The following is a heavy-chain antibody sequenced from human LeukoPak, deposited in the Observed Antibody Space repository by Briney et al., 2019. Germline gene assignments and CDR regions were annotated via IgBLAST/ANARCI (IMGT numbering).Heavy chain of an antibody. CDR3: AKGGSVGATGVGFVGY. V-gene: IGHV3-21*01. J-gene: IGHJ4*02. CDR1: GFTFSSYS. CDR2: TSSSSSYI. D-gene: IGHD1-26*01. Sequence: TGGSLRLSCAASGFTFSSYSMNWVRQAPGKRLEWVSSTSSSSSYIYYADSVKGRFTISRDNAKNSLYLQMNSLRAEDTAVYYCAKGGSVGATGVGFVGYWGQGTLVTVSS.